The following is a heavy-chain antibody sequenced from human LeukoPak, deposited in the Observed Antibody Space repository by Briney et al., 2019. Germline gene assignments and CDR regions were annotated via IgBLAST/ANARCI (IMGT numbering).Heavy chain of an antibody. J-gene: IGHJ3*02. CDR2: INPSGGST. V-gene: IGHV1-46*03. CDR1: GYTFTSYY. Sequence: GASVKVSCKASGYTFTSYYMHWVRQAPGQGLEWMGIINPSGGSTSYAQKFQGRVTITRDTSTSTVYMELSSLRSEDTAVYYCARFCGGDCYLGDAFDIWGQGTMVTVSS. CDR3: ARFCGGDCYLGDAFDI. D-gene: IGHD2-21*01.